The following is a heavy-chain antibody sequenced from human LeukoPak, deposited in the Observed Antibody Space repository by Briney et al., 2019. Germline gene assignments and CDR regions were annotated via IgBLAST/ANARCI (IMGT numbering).Heavy chain of an antibody. D-gene: IGHD4-23*01. J-gene: IGHJ4*02. CDR3: ARVLNSLFDY. Sequence: SVKVSCKASGGTFSSYAISWVRQAPGQGLEWMGRIIPILGIPNYAQKFQGRVTITADKSTTTAYMELSSLRSEDTALYYCARVLNSLFDYWGQGTLVTVSS. CDR1: GGTFSSYA. CDR2: IIPILGIP. V-gene: IGHV1-69*04.